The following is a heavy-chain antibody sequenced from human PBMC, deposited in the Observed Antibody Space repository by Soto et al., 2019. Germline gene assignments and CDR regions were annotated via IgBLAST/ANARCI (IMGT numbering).Heavy chain of an antibody. D-gene: IGHD1-26*01. Sequence: GGSLRLSCAASGFPFSVYAMSWVRQAPGKGLEWVSAIRGRSGTTYYADSVKGRFTISRDNSKNTLYLQMNSLRAEDTAIYYCAKEASGYYFDDWGQGTLVTVSS. CDR1: GFPFSVYA. V-gene: IGHV3-23*01. J-gene: IGHJ4*02. CDR3: AKEASGYYFDD. CDR2: IRGRSGTT.